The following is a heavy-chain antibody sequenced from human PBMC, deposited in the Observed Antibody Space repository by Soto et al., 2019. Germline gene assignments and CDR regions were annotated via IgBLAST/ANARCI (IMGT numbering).Heavy chain of an antibody. J-gene: IGHJ4*02. Sequence: QVQLVQSGAEVKKPGASVKVSCKVSGYTLTELSMHWLRQAPGKGLEWMGGFDPEDGETIYAQKFQGRVTMTEDTSADTVYMELSSLRSEDTAVYYCATSHDYGDYIPQLDYWGQGTLVTVSS. D-gene: IGHD4-17*01. CDR2: FDPEDGET. CDR3: ATSHDYGDYIPQLDY. V-gene: IGHV1-24*01. CDR1: GYTLTELS.